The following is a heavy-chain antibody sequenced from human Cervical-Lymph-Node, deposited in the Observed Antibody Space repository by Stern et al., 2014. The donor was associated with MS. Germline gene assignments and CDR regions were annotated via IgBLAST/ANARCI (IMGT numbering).Heavy chain of an antibody. CDR1: GVSISSSFSY. V-gene: IGHV4-39*01. CDR2: FFYPGIT. Sequence: QLQLQESGPGLVKPSETLSLSCSVSGVSISSSFSYWGWIRQPPGKAPEWIGSFFYPGITYYNPSLKSRVTIPLDPATNLPSLRLPSVTAADTAVYYCARHQESGSSVFYYGLDVWGQGTTVTVSS. D-gene: IGHD6-6*01. J-gene: IGHJ6*02. CDR3: ARHQESGSSVFYYGLDV.